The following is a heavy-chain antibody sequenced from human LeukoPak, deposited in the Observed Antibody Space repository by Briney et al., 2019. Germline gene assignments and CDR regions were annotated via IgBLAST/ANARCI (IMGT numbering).Heavy chain of an antibody. CDR1: GFTFSSYW. Sequence: GGSLRLSCAASGFTFSSYWMHWVGQAPGRGLVWVSRINSDGSSTSYADSVKGRFTISRDNAKNTLYLQMNSLRAEDTAVYYCASPGATDAFDIWGQGTMVTVSS. CDR3: ASPGATDAFDI. CDR2: INSDGSST. V-gene: IGHV3-74*01. D-gene: IGHD1-26*01. J-gene: IGHJ3*02.